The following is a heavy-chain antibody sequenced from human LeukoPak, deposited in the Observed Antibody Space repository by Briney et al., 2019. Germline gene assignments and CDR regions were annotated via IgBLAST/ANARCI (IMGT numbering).Heavy chain of an antibody. D-gene: IGHD4-17*01. CDR3: ASGLRSTGRSGNYFDY. CDR2: IYASGRT. J-gene: IGHJ4*02. Sequence: SETLSLTCTVSGDSISSGDHYWTWIRQPAGKGLEGIVRIYASGRTVHNPSLKSRITISSDPSKNHFSLELSSVTAADTAIYFCASGLRSTGRSGNYFDYWGPGTLVAVSS. V-gene: IGHV4-61*02. CDR1: GDSISSGDHY.